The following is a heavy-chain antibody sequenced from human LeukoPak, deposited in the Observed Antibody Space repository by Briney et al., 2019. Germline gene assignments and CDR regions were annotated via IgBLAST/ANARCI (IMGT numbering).Heavy chain of an antibody. CDR2: INHSGST. CDR1: GGSFSGYY. CDR3: ARGLKESRNDYTPAPPYFDY. V-gene: IGHV4-34*01. Sequence: SETLSLTCAVYGGSFSGYYWSWIRQPPGKGLEWIGEINHSGSTNYNPSLKSRVTISVDTSKNQFSLKLSSVTAADTAVYYCARGLKESRNDYTPAPPYFDYWGQGTLVTVPS. D-gene: IGHD5-24*01. J-gene: IGHJ4*02.